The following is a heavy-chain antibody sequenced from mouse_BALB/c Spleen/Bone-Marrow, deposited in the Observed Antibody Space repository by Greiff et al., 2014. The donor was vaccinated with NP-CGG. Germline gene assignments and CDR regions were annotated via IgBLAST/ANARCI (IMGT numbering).Heavy chain of an antibody. CDR3: ARDDYAY. D-gene: IGHD2-4*01. J-gene: IGHJ3*01. CDR1: GYTFTSYY. CDR2: IYPGGFNT. Sequence: VQLQQSGPELVKPGASVRISCKASGYTFTSYYIHWVKQRPGQGLEWIGWIYPGGFNTKYNEKFKGKATLTADKSSSTAYVQLSSLTSEDSAVYFCARDDYAYWGQGTLVTVSA. V-gene: IGHV1S56*01.